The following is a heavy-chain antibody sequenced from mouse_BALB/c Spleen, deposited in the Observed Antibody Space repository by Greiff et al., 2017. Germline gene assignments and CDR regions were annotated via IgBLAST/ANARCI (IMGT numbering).Heavy chain of an antibody. CDR1: GYTFTSYW. Sequence: VQLQQSGAELVTPGASVKMSCKASGYTFTSYWMHWVKQRPGQGLEWIGYINPSTGYTEYNQKFKDKATLTADKSSSTAYMQLSSLTSEDSAVYYCARGVDYWGQGTSVTVSS. CDR2: INPSTGYT. J-gene: IGHJ4*01. CDR3: ARGVDY. V-gene: IGHV1-4*01.